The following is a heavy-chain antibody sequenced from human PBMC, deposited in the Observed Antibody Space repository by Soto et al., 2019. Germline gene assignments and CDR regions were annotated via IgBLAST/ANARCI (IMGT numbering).Heavy chain of an antibody. CDR1: GGSISSYY. J-gene: IGHJ4*02. Sequence: SETLSLTCTVSGGSISSYYWSWIRQPPGKGLEWIGYIYYSGSTNYNPSLKSRVTISVDTSKNQFSLKLSSVTAADTAVYYCARILSKGDYVDYFDYWGQGTLVTVSS. V-gene: IGHV4-59*01. CDR2: IYYSGST. D-gene: IGHD4-17*01. CDR3: ARILSKGDYVDYFDY.